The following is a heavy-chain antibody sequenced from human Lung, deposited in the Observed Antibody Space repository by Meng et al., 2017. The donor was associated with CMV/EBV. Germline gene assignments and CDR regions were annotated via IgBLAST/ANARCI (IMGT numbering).Heavy chain of an antibody. CDR1: GLTFSSYA. D-gene: IGHD4-11*01. CDR3: AKDWHSNYD. CDR2: ISGSGGST. V-gene: IGHV3-23*01. Sequence: RLACAASGLTFSSYAMSWVRQAPGKGLEWVSAISGSGGSTYYADSVKGRFTISRDNSKNTLYLQMNSLRAEDTAVYYCAKDWHSNYDWGQGTLVTVSS. J-gene: IGHJ4*02.